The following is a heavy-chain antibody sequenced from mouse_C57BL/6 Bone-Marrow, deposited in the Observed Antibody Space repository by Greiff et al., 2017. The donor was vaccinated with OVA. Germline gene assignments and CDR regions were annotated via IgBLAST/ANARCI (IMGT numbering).Heavy chain of an antibody. CDR3: ARDNYDYDAMDY. D-gene: IGHD1-1*02. V-gene: IGHV7-1*01. CDR2: SRNKANDYTT. J-gene: IGHJ4*01. CDR1: GFTFSDFY. Sequence: EVKLVESGGGLVQSGRSLRLSCATSGFTFSDFYMEWVRQAPGKGLEWIAASRNKANDYTTEYSASVKGRFIVSRDTSQSILYLQMNALRAEDTAIYYCARDNYDYDAMDYWGQGTSVTVSS.